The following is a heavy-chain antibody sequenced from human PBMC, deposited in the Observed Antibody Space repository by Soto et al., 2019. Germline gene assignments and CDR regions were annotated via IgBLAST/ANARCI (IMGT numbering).Heavy chain of an antibody. J-gene: IGHJ4*02. Sequence: SETLSLTCAVYGGSFSGYYWSWIRQPPGKGLEWIGEINHSGSTNYNPSLNSRVTISVDTSKNQLSLRLYSVTAADTAVYYCARFDYWGQGILVTVSS. CDR2: INHSGST. CDR3: ARFDY. V-gene: IGHV4-34*01. CDR1: GGSFSGYY.